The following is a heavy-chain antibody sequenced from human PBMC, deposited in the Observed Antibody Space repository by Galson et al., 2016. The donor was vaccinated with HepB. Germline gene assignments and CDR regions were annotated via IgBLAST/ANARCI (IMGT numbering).Heavy chain of an antibody. Sequence: SVKVSCKASGYTFTTYGMHWVRQAPGQRLEWMGWINGGIGNTEYSQKVQGRLPITRAKSASTAYMEVSSLTSEYTAVYYCARDCSSATCWPCGYNYFDAWGQGTPVTVSS. V-gene: IGHV1-3*01. CDR1: GYTFTTYG. J-gene: IGHJ5*02. CDR2: INGGIGNT. CDR3: ARDCSSATCWPCGYNYFDA. D-gene: IGHD2-2*01.